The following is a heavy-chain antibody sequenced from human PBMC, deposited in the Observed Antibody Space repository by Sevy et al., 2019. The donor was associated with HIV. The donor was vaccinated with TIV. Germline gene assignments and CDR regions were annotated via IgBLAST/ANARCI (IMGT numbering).Heavy chain of an antibody. CDR2: IYPDDSDT. J-gene: IGHJ4*02. D-gene: IGHD3-22*01. V-gene: IGHV5-51*01. CDR3: ATSRSGYFDSSGYYIY. CDR1: GYSFTSHW. Sequence: GESLKISCKGSGYSFTSHWIGWVRHMPGKGLEWMGIIYPDDSDTRYSPSFQGQVTFSADKSISTAYLQWSSLKASDTAMYYCATSRSGYFDSSGYYIYWGQGTLVTVPS.